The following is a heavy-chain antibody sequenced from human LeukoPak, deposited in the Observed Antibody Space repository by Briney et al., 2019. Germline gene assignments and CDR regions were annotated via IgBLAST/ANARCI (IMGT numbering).Heavy chain of an antibody. CDR2: IIPIFGTA. J-gene: IGHJ4*02. Sequence: ASVKVSCKASGGTFSSYAISWVRQAPGQGLEWMGGIIPIFGTANYAQKFQGRVTITADKSTSTAYMELSSLRSEDTAVYYCARETGSGWYGTIDYRGQGTLVTVSS. D-gene: IGHD6-19*01. V-gene: IGHV1-69*06. CDR1: GGTFSSYA. CDR3: ARETGSGWYGTIDY.